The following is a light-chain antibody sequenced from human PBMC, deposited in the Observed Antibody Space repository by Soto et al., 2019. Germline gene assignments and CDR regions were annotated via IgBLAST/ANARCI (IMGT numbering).Light chain of an antibody. Sequence: QSVLTQPASVSGSPGQSITISCTGTSSDVGNYNLVSWYQQHPGKAPKVMIYEGSKRPSGVSNRFSGSKSGNTASLTISGLQAEDEADYYCCSYAGSSTYYVFGTGTKVTVL. CDR1: SSDVGNYNL. CDR3: CSYAGSSTYYV. CDR2: EGS. V-gene: IGLV2-23*01. J-gene: IGLJ1*01.